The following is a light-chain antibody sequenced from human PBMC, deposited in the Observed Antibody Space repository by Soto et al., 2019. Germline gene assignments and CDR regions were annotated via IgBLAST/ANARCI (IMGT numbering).Light chain of an antibody. CDR3: SSYADSNNLYV. V-gene: IGLV2-8*01. CDR2: EVS. CDR1: SSDVGGYNF. Sequence: QSALTQPPSASGSPGQSVTISCTGTSSDVGGYNFVSWYQQHPGKAPKLMIYEVSQRPSGVPDRFSGSKSGNTASLTVSGLQTEDEADYYCSSYADSNNLYVFGTGTKVTVL. J-gene: IGLJ1*01.